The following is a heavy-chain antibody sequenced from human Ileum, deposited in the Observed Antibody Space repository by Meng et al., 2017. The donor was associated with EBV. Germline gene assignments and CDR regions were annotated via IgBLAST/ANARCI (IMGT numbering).Heavy chain of an antibody. CDR1: GGSISSSSYY. V-gene: IGHV4-39*01. J-gene: IGHJ4*02. Sequence: LQLLESGPGLVKPSETLSLTVTVSGGSISSSSYYWGWIRQPPGKGLEWIGSIYYSGSTYYNPSLKSRVTISVDTSKNQFSLKLSSVTAADTAVYYCARSIVVVPVAIYYWGQGTLVTVSS. D-gene: IGHD2-2*01. CDR3: ARSIVVVPVAIYY. CDR2: IYYSGST.